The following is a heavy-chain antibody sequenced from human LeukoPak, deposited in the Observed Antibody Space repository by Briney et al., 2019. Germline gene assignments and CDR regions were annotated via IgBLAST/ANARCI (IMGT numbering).Heavy chain of an antibody. CDR3: AKDGEYQLLYFYYMDV. Sequence: GGSLRLSCAASGFTFSSYGMHWVRQAPGKGLEWVAFIRYDGSNKYYADSVKGRFTISRDNSKNTLYLQMNSLRAEDTAVYYCAKDGEYQLLYFYYMDVWGKGTTVAISS. CDR1: GFTFSSYG. J-gene: IGHJ6*03. CDR2: IRYDGSNK. D-gene: IGHD2-2*01. V-gene: IGHV3-30*02.